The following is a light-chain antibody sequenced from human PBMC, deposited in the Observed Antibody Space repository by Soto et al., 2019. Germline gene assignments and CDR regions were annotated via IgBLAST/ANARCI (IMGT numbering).Light chain of an antibody. J-gene: IGLJ3*02. V-gene: IGLV7-46*01. CDR1: TGDVTSGHY. CDR3: LLAYSSSRPV. CDR2: DTS. Sequence: QAVVTKEPSLTVSPGGTVTLTCGSSTGDVTSGHYPYWFQQKPGQAPRTLIYDTSNKHSWTPARFSGSLLGGKAALTLSGAQPEDEAIYYCLLAYSSSRPVFGGGTKLTVL.